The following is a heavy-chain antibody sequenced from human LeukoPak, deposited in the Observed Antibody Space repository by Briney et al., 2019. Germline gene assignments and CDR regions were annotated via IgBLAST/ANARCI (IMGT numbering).Heavy chain of an antibody. CDR3: ARGAYDFWSGYYPFDY. CDR1: GYTFTSYG. CDR2: ISAYNGNT. V-gene: IGHV1-18*01. J-gene: IGHJ4*02. D-gene: IGHD3-3*01. Sequence: GASVKVSCKASGYTFTSYGISWVRQAPGQGLEWMGWISAYNGNTNYAQKLQGRVTMTTDTSTSTAYMEQRSLRSDDTAVYYCARGAYDFWSGYYPFDYWGQGTLVTVS.